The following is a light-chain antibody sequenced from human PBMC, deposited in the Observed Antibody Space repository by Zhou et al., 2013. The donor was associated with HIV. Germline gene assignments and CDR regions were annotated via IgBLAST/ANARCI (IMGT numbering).Light chain of an antibody. J-gene: IGLJ1*01. CDR2: EVH. Sequence: QSALTQPASVSGSPGQSITISCTGTSSDVGSYNLVSWYLLFLFEVHKRPSGVSDRFAGSKSGNTASLTISGLQAEDEADYYCCSYAGSYTPYVFGTGTKVTVL. V-gene: IGLV2-23*02. CDR3: CSYAGSYTPYV. CDR1: SSDVGSYNL.